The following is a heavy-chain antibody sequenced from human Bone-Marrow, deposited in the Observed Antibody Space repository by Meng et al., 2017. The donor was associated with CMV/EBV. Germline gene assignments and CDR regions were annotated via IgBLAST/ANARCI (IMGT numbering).Heavy chain of an antibody. V-gene: IGHV3-15*01. CDR1: GFTFSNAW. J-gene: IGHJ6*02. D-gene: IGHD3-3*01. CDR3: ARVNGAEYYDFGSGYFDDYGMDV. CDR2: IKSKTDDGTR. Sequence: GESLKISCEASGFTFSNAWLNWVRQAPGKGLEWVGRIKSKTDDGTRDYGAPVKGRFTISRDNAKNSLYLKRNSLRAEDTAVYYCARVNGAEYYDFGSGYFDDYGMDVWGQGTTVTVSS.